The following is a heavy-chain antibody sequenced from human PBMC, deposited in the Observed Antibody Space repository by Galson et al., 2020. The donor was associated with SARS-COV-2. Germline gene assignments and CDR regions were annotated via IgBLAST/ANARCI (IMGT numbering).Heavy chain of an antibody. CDR3: AKEVWVGNYYYGMDV. D-gene: IGHD2-15*01. CDR1: GYSFTSYW. CDR2: IYPGDSDT. Sequence: GESLKISCKGSGYSFTSYWIGWVPQMPGKGLEWMGIIYPGDSDTRYSPSFQGQVTISADRSISTAYLQWSSLKASDTAMYYCAKEVWVGNYYYGMDVWGQGTTVTVSS. J-gene: IGHJ6*02. V-gene: IGHV5-51*01.